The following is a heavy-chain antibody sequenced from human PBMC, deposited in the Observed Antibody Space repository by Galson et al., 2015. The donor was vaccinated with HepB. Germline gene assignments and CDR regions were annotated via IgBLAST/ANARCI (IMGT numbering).Heavy chain of an antibody. J-gene: IGHJ4*02. V-gene: IGHV1-46*01. CDR2: INPSGGST. CDR1: GYTFTSYY. CDR3: ARAPGLKVVAARAYYFDY. D-gene: IGHD2-15*01. Sequence: SVKVSCKASGYTFTSYYMHWVRQAPGQGLEWMGIINPSGGSTSYAQKFQGRVTMTRDTSTSTVYMELSSLRSEDTDVYYCARAPGLKVVAARAYYFDYWGQGTLVTVSS.